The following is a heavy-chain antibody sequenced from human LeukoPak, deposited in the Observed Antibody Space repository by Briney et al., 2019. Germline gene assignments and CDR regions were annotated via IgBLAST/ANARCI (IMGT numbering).Heavy chain of an antibody. V-gene: IGHV4-59*01. Sequence: SETLSLTCTVSGCSISSYNWSWIRQPPGKGLEWIGNIYYSGSTNYNPSPMSRVTISVDTSKNRFSLNRSSVTAADTAVYYCAIFTLSGWYGGFDYRGQGTLVTVSS. CDR3: AIFTLSGWYGGFDY. CDR2: IYYSGST. J-gene: IGHJ4*02. CDR1: GCSISSYN. D-gene: IGHD6-19*01.